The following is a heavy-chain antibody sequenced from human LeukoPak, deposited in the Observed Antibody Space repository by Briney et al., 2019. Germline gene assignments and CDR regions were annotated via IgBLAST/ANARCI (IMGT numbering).Heavy chain of an antibody. CDR1: GYSFTSYW. V-gene: IGHV5-51*01. Sequence: GESLKISCKGSGYSFTSYWIGWVRQMPGKGLEWMGIIYPGDFDTRYSPSFQGQVTISADKSISTAYLQWSSLKASDTAMYYCARLSRTVWARGVMPHRCYFDYWGQGTLVTVSS. CDR3: ARLSRTVWARGVMPHRCYFDY. D-gene: IGHD3-16*01. J-gene: IGHJ4*02. CDR2: IYPGDFDT.